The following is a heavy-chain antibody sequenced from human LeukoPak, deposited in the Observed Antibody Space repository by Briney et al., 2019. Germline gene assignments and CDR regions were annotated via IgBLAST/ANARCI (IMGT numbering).Heavy chain of an antibody. CDR3: ARGYGDSIHFDY. CDR2: IKRDGGEK. CDR1: GFTFSSYW. V-gene: IGHV3-7*04. J-gene: IGHJ4*02. Sequence: GGSLRLSCAASGFTFSSYWMSWVRQAPGKGLEWVANIKRDGGEKYYVDSVKGRFTISRGNAKNSLYLQMNSLRAEEAAVYYCARGYGDSIHFDYWGQGTLVTVSS. D-gene: IGHD4-17*01.